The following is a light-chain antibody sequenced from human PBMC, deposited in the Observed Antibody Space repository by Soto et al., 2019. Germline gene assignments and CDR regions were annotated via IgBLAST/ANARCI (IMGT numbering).Light chain of an antibody. V-gene: IGKV3-15*01. CDR2: GAS. Sequence: EIVMTQSPVTLSVSPGERATLSCRASESVSSNLAWYQQKPGQAPSLLIYGASTRAAGVPVRFSGSGSGTEFTLTISSLQSEDFAVYYCQQYNYWPRTFGQGTKVEIK. CDR3: QQYNYWPRT. J-gene: IGKJ1*01. CDR1: ESVSSN.